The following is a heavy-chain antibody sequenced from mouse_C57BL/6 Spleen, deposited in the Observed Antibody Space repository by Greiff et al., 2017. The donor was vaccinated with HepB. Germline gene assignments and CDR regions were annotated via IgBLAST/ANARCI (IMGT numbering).Heavy chain of an antibody. CDR2: ISSGGDYI. CDR3: TRALGDCYFDV. D-gene: IGHD3-3*01. J-gene: IGHJ1*03. V-gene: IGHV5-9-1*02. Sequence: EVKLMESGEGLVKPGGSLKLSCAASGFTFSSYAMSWVRQTPEKRLEWVAYISSGGDYIYYADTVKGRFTISRDNARNTLYLQMSSLKSEDTAMYYCTRALGDCYFDVWGTGTTVTVSS. CDR1: GFTFSSYA.